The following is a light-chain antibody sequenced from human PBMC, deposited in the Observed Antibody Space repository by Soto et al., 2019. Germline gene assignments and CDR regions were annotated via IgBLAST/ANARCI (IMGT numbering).Light chain of an antibody. V-gene: IGKV3-15*01. J-gene: IGKJ1*01. Sequence: EIVMTQSPATLSVSPGGRATLSCRASQSIIDTLAWYQQKPGQAPRLLIHGASTRATGFPGRFSGSGSGTDFTLTISSLQSEDFAVYYCQQYNNWPWTFGQGTKVEIK. CDR1: QSIIDT. CDR3: QQYNNWPWT. CDR2: GAS.